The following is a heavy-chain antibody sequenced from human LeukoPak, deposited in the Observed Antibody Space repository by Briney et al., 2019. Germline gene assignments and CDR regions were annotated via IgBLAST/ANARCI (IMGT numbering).Heavy chain of an antibody. V-gene: IGHV4-38-2*01. CDR2: VYHSGTT. D-gene: IGHD3-10*01. CDR3: ARLPYYYGSGSWFDP. J-gene: IGHJ5*02. Sequence: SETLSLTCAVSGYSISSGYYWGWIRQPPGKGLEWIGSVYHSGTTYHNPSLKSRVTISIDTSKNQFSLNLSSVTAADTAVYYCARLPYYYGSGSWFDPWGQGTLVTVSS. CDR1: GYSISSGYY.